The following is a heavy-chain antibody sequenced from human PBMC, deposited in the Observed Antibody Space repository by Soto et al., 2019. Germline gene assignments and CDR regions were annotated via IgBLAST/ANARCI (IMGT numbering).Heavy chain of an antibody. J-gene: IGHJ5*02. Sequence: GGSLRLSCPACGLTFSDFGISWARQAAGKGLGWVAGIGGRGGITYYAASVTGRFMISRDDSKSSLFLQMSSLRADDTAVYYCTKGGDDARSPGTWFSIDAWGQGALVTVSS. D-gene: IGHD3-3*02. V-gene: IGHV3-23*01. CDR1: GLTFSDFG. CDR2: IGGRGGIT. CDR3: TKGGDDARSPGTWFSIDA.